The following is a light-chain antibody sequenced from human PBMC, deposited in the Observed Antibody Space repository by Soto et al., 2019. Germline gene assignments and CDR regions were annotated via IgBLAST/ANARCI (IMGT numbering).Light chain of an antibody. V-gene: IGKV2-28*01. CDR2: LGS. Sequence: DIVLTQSPLSLPVTPGEPASISCRSSQSLLHSNGYNYLDWYLQKPGQSPQLLIYLGSNRASGVPDRFSGSGSGIDFTLKISRVEAEDVGVYYCMQALQTPYTFGQGTKLENK. J-gene: IGKJ2*01. CDR1: QSLLHSNGYNY. CDR3: MQALQTPYT.